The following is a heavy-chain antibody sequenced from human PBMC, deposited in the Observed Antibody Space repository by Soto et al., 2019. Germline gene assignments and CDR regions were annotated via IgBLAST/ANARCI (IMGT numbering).Heavy chain of an antibody. CDR1: GGSVSAYY. J-gene: IGHJ6*02. Sequence: QVQLQESGPGLVKPSETLSLTCTVSGGSVSAYYWSWIRQPPGKGLEWIGYIYYSGSANYNPSLKSRVTISHDTSHNQFSLRLSSVTAAVTAVYYGARLTKQQMDYAMDVWGQGTTVTVSS. D-gene: IGHD6-13*01. V-gene: IGHV4-59*02. CDR2: IYYSGSA. CDR3: ARLTKQQMDYAMDV.